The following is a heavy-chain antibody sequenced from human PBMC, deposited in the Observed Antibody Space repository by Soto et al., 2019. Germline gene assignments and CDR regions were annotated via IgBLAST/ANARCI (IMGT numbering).Heavy chain of an antibody. J-gene: IGHJ4*02. V-gene: IGHV1-69*02. CDR2: IIPILGIA. CDR1: GGTFSSYT. Sequence: QVQLVQSGAEVQKPGSSVKVSCKASGGTFSSYTISWVRQAPGQGLEWMGRIIPILGIANYAQKFQGRVTITADKSTSTAYMELSSLRSEDTAVYYCVTSSSSPPSLDYWGQGTLVTVSS. D-gene: IGHD6-6*01. CDR3: VTSSSSPPSLDY.